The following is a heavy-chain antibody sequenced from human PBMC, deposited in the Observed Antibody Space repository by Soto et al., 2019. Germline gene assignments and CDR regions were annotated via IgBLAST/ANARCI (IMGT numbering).Heavy chain of an antibody. CDR1: GGSISSGGYY. J-gene: IGHJ4*02. CDR3: ARAVWKAVALEY. CDR2: IYNRGST. Sequence: SETLSLTCTVSGGSISSGGYYWSWIRRYPGKGLEWIGYIYNRGSTYYNPSLKSRVTISVDTSKNQFSLKLSSVTAADTAVYYCARAVWKAVALEYWGQGTLVTVSS. V-gene: IGHV4-31*03. D-gene: IGHD6-19*01.